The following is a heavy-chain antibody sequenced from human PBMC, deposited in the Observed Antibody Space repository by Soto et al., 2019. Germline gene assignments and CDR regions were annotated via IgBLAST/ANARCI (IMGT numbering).Heavy chain of an antibody. Sequence: SETLSLTCTVSVGSISSGSYYCDLIRQPPGKGLAWIGNVYYSGSTNYSPSLESRVTISVDTSKNQFSLKLSSVTAADTAVYYCATQEVGGTYVYTFDPWGQGTLVTVS. CDR1: VGSISSGSYY. CDR3: ATQEVGGTYVYTFDP. D-gene: IGHD1-26*01. V-gene: IGHV4-39*01. J-gene: IGHJ5*02. CDR2: VYYSGST.